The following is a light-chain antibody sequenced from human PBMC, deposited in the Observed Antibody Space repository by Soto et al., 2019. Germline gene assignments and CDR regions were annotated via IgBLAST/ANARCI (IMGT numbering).Light chain of an antibody. CDR3: QQYSGWPPIT. CDR2: GAS. Sequence: EIVVTQFPGTLTLSPGDRATLSCRASQSASSSYLAWYQQKPGKAPRLLIYGASSRATGVPERFSGSGSGTDFTLTISRLEPEDFAVYYCQQYSGWPPITFGQGTRLEIK. CDR1: QSASSSY. V-gene: IGKV3-20*01. J-gene: IGKJ5*01.